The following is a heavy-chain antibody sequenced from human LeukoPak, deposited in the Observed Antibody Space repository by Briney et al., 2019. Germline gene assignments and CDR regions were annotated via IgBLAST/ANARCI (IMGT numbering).Heavy chain of an antibody. CDR2: MSAYNGNP. CDR3: ARDWVAAGCCDY. CDR1: RYTLTSYV. J-gene: IGHJ4*02. Sequence: GASVKVSCQGSRYTLTSYVISWVRQAPGQGLAWMEWMSAYNGNPNYAQKLQGRFTMTTDTSPTTADMELRSLRPEDTAMYYCARDWVAAGCCDYWGQGTLVTVSS. V-gene: IGHV1-18*01. D-gene: IGHD6-25*01.